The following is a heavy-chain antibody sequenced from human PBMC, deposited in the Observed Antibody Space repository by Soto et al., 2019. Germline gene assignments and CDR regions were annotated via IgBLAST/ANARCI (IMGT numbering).Heavy chain of an antibody. Sequence: EVQRVESGGGLVQPGGSLRLSCAASGFTVSSNYMSWVRQAPGKGLEWVSVIYSGGSTYYADSVKGRFTISRHNSKNTLYLQMNSLRAEDTAVYYCARLQVNSYGIPDAFDIWGQGTMVTVSS. CDR3: ARLQVNSYGIPDAFDI. J-gene: IGHJ3*02. V-gene: IGHV3-53*04. CDR1: GFTVSSNY. CDR2: IYSGGST. D-gene: IGHD5-18*01.